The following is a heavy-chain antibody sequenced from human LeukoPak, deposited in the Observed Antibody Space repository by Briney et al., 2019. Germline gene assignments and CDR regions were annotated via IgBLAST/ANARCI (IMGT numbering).Heavy chain of an antibody. CDR1: GFTFSSYG. CDR2: ISYDGSNK. CDR3: AKDYDIEAGTYFDY. Sequence: GGSLRLSCAASGFTFSSYGMHWVRQAPGKGLEWVAVISYDGSNKYYADSVKGRFTISRDSSKNTLYLQMNSLRAEDTAVYYCAKDYDIEAGTYFDYWGQGTLVTASS. V-gene: IGHV3-30*18. D-gene: IGHD3-9*01. J-gene: IGHJ4*02.